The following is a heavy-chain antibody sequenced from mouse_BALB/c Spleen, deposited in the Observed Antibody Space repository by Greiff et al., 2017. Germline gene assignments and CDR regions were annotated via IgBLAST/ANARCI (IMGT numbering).Heavy chain of an antibody. CDR2: IYPGGGYT. CDR3: ARSELTDAMDY. CDR1: GYTFTNYW. D-gene: IGHD1-1*01. J-gene: IGHJ4*01. V-gene: IGHV1-63*02. Sequence: QVHVKQSGAELVRPGTSVKISCKASGYTFTNYWLGWVKQRPGHGLEWIGDIYPGGGYTNYNEKFKGKAILTADTSSSTAYMQLSSLTSEDSAVYFCARSELTDAMDYWGQGTSVTVSS.